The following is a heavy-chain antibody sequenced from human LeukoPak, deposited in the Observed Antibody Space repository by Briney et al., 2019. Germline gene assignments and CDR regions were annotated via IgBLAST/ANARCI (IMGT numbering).Heavy chain of an antibody. CDR2: MNPNSGKT. J-gene: IGHJ5*02. Sequence: SENVSCKASGYTFTRYDINWVRQATAQGVEWMGWMNPNSGKTCYPHKFQGRVTMTRKTSINTDYMELNSLRSEDTAVYYCSRVPSSDYYPRGWFDPWGQGTLVTVSS. CDR1: GYTFTRYD. V-gene: IGHV1-8*01. CDR3: SRVPSSDYYPRGWFDP. D-gene: IGHD3-22*01.